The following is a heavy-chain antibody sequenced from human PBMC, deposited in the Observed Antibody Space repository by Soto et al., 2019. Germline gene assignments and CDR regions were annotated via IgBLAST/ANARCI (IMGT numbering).Heavy chain of an antibody. Sequence: KGLEWVTVTSYDGDRKYYADSVKGRLTISRDNSKNTLFLQMNSLRVEDTAVYYCVFFFQAEDGIRGVRSVSAFLLNRSSDL. CDR3: VFFFQAEDGIRGVRSVSAFLLNRSSDL. J-gene: IGHJ2*01. D-gene: IGHD3-10*02. CDR2: TSYDGDRK. V-gene: IGHV3-30-3*01.